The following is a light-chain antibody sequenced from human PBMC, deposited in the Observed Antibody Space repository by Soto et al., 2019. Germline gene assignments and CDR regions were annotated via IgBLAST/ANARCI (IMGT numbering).Light chain of an antibody. Sequence: QSVLTQPPSVSGAPGQRVTISCTGSSSNIGAGYDVHWYQQLPGTAPKLLIYGNSNRPSGVPDRFSGSKSGTSASLAITGLQADDDADYYCQAYDSSLSALYVFGTGTKLTVL. CDR1: SSNIGAGYD. CDR3: QAYDSSLSALYV. V-gene: IGLV1-40*01. J-gene: IGLJ1*01. CDR2: GNS.